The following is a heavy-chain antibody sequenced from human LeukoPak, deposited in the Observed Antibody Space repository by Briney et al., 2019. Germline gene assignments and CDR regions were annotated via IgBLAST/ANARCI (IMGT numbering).Heavy chain of an antibody. Sequence: SETLSLTCTVSGGSISSSSYYWGWIAHPPGNGLEWIGTIYYSGSTYYNPSLKSRVTISVDTSKNQFSLKLSSVTAADTAVYYCVRLGVPGRSSMSKMDVWGQGTTVTVSS. V-gene: IGHV4-39*01. CDR1: GGSISSSSYY. CDR2: IYYSGST. CDR3: VRLGVPGRSSMSKMDV. D-gene: IGHD1-26*01. J-gene: IGHJ6*02.